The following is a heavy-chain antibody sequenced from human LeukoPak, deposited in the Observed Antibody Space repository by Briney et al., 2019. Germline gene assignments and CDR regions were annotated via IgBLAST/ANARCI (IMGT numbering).Heavy chain of an antibody. CDR3: ARSNQADDY. CDR1: GFTFSSYW. V-gene: IGHV3-74*01. CDR2: INPGGSSI. D-gene: IGHD1-14*01. Sequence: GGSLRLSCAASGFTFSSYWMHWVRQVPGKGLVWVARINPGGSSIAYADSVKGRFTISRDNAKNTLYLQMDSLRAGDTGVYYCARSNQADDYWGQGTLVTVSS. J-gene: IGHJ4*02.